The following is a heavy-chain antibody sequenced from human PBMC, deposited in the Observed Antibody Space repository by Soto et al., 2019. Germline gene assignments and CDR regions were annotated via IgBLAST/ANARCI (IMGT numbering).Heavy chain of an antibody. D-gene: IGHD3-10*01. Sequence: SETLSLTCTVSGASITSYYWSWRRQPPGKGLGWIGYIFHTGSTHYNPSFKSRLTMSVDTSKNQFSLNLSSVTAADTAVYYCARAWLGIDYWGQGTLVTVSS. V-gene: IGHV4-59*01. J-gene: IGHJ4*02. CDR2: IFHTGST. CDR1: GASITSYY. CDR3: ARAWLGIDY.